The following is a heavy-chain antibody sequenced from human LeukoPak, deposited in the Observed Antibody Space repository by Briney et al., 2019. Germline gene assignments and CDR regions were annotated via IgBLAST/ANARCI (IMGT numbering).Heavy chain of an antibody. CDR1: GFTFSSYS. CDR3: ARTQTELWLPAEYFQH. J-gene: IGHJ1*01. D-gene: IGHD5-18*01. V-gene: IGHV3-21*01. Sequence: GGSLRLSCAASGFTFSSYSMNWVRQAPGKGLEWVSSISSSSSYIYYADSVKGRFTISRDNAKNSLYLQVNSLRAEDTAVYYCARTQTELWLPAEYFQHWGQGTLVTVSS. CDR2: ISSSSSYI.